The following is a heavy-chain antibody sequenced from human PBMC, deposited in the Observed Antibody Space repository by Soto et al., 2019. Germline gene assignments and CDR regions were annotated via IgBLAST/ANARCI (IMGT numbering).Heavy chain of an antibody. V-gene: IGHV3-23*01. CDR3: EKDPYYYDSSDAFDI. CDR1: GFTFSSYA. D-gene: IGHD3-22*01. CDR2: ISGSGGST. J-gene: IGHJ3*02. Sequence: ESLKISCAASGFTFSSYAMSRVRQAPGKGLEWVSAISGSGGSTYYADSVKGRFTISRDNSKNTLYLQMNSLRAEDTAVYYCEKDPYYYDSSDAFDIWGQGTMVTVSS.